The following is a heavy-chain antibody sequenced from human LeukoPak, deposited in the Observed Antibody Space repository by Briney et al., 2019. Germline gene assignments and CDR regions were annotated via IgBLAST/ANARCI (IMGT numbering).Heavy chain of an antibody. D-gene: IGHD3-22*01. CDR3: ARGGGPGYYDSSGYYPY. CDR1: GGTFSSYA. CDR2: IIPIFGTA. V-gene: IGHV1-69*05. J-gene: IGHJ4*02. Sequence: GASVKVSCKASGGTFSSYAISWVRQAPGQGLELMGGIIPIFGTANYAQKFQGRVTITTDESTSTAYMELSSLRSEDTAVYYCARGGGPGYYDSSGYYPYWGQGTLVTVSS.